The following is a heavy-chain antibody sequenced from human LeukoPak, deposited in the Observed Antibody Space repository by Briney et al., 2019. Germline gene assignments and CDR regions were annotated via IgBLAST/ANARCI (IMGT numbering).Heavy chain of an antibody. D-gene: IGHD6-19*01. V-gene: IGHV4-59*01. CDR2: IYYSGST. Sequence: PSETLSLTCTVSGGSISSYYWSWIRQPPGKGLEWIGYIYYSGSTNYNPSLKSRVTISVDTSKNQFSLKLSSVTAADTAVYYCARDELLSSGWNQYWGQGTLVTVSS. CDR1: GGSISSYY. CDR3: ARDELLSSGWNQY. J-gene: IGHJ4*02.